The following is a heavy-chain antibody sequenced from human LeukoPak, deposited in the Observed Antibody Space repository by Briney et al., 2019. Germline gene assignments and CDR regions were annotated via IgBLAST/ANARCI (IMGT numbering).Heavy chain of an antibody. V-gene: IGHV4-61*02. D-gene: IGHD3-22*01. J-gene: IGHJ3*02. Sequence: PSETLSLTCTVSGGSISSGSYYWSWIRQPAGKGLEWIGRIYTSGSTNYNPSLKSRVTISVDTSKNQFSLKLSSVTAADTAVYYCARVSYYYDSSGYYFAFDIWGQGTMVTVSS. CDR1: GGSISSGSYY. CDR2: IYTSGST. CDR3: ARVSYYYDSSGYYFAFDI.